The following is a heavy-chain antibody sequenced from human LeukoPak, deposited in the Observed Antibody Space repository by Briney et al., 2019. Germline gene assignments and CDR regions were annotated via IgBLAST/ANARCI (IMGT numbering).Heavy chain of an antibody. CDR1: GFTFDDYA. CDR2: IRWGSGII. Sequence: GGSLRLSCAASGFTFDDYAMHWVRQAPGKGLEWVAGIRWGSGIIAYADSVKGRFTISIDNTKTSLYLQMDSLRPEDTALYYCVRPGGPVPALFYFDTWGQGTLVTVSS. V-gene: IGHV3-9*01. J-gene: IGHJ4*02. CDR3: VRPGGPVPALFYFDT. D-gene: IGHD2-15*01.